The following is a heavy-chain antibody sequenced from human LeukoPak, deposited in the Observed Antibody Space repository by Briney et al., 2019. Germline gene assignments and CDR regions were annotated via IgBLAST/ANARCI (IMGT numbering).Heavy chain of an antibody. J-gene: IGHJ3*02. CDR3: ARELIAQPSLLAFDI. D-gene: IGHD3-22*01. Sequence: GASVKVSCKASGYTFTSYYMRWVRQAPGQGLEWMGIINPRGGSTSYARKFQGRVTMTRDTSTSTVYMELSSLRSEDTAVYYCARELIAQPSLLAFDIWGQGTMVTVSS. CDR2: INPRGGST. V-gene: IGHV1-46*01. CDR1: GYTFTSYY.